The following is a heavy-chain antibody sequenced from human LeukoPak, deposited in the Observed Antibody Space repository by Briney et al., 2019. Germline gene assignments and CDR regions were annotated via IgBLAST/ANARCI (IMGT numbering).Heavy chain of an antibody. CDR2: IYHSGST. V-gene: IGHV4-4*02. Sequence: SETLSLTCDVSGDSITSPNWWSWVRQPPGKGLQWIGEIYHSGSTSYNPSLKSRVTIAVDKSRNQFSLKLTSVVAADTAVYYCARVVDTAPYYFDYWGQGTLVTVSS. D-gene: IGHD5-18*01. CDR3: ARVVDTAPYYFDY. CDR1: GDSITSPNW. J-gene: IGHJ4*02.